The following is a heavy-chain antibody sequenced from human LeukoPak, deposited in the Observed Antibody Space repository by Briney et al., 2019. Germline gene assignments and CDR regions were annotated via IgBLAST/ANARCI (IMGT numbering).Heavy chain of an antibody. Sequence: SETLSLTCTVSGGSISSYYWSWIRQPPGKGLEWIGYIYYSGSTNYNPSPKSRVTISVDTSKNQFSLKLSSVTAADTAVYYCAREFREDYGDYLAMNPEVLFDYWGQGTLVTVSS. CDR3: AREFREDYGDYLAMNPEVLFDY. J-gene: IGHJ4*02. V-gene: IGHV4-59*01. D-gene: IGHD4-17*01. CDR2: IYYSGST. CDR1: GGSISSYY.